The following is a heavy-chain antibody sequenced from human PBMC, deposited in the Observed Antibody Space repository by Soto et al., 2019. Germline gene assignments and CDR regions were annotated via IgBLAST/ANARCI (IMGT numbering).Heavy chain of an antibody. CDR2: ITQHGRHK. CDR3: GRCNGDDCHSPFDY. D-gene: IGHD2-8*01. V-gene: IGHV3-30*03. J-gene: IGHJ4*02. Sequence: QVQLVESGGGVVQPGGSLRRSCAASGFTFSNFGMHWVRQAPGKGLEWVADITQHGRHKDYADSVKGRLAISRDNSKNTLELQMNSLRVEDTAMYYCGRCNGDDCHSPFDYLGQGTLVTVSP. CDR1: GFTFSNFG.